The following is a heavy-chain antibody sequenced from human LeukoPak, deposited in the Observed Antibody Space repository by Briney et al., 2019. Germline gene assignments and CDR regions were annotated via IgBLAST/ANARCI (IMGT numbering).Heavy chain of an antibody. CDR2: IIPIFGTA. Sequence: SVKVSCKASGGTFISYAISWVRQAPGQGLEWMGGIIPIFGTANYAQKFQGRVTITADESTSTAYMELSSLRSEDTAVYYCARNTYYYDSSGYYGYFDYWGQGTLVTVSS. CDR1: GGTFISYA. D-gene: IGHD3-22*01. V-gene: IGHV1-69*13. CDR3: ARNTYYYDSSGYYGYFDY. J-gene: IGHJ4*02.